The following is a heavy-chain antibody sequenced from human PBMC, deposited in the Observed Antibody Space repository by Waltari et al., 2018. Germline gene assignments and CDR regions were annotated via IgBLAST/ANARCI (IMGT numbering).Heavy chain of an antibody. V-gene: IGHV4-59*01. D-gene: IGHD3-10*01. CDR3: ARAGAPGPAFDI. J-gene: IGHJ3*02. Sequence: QVQLQESGPGLVKPSATLSLHCTVSGGSIRSYYRSWIRQPPGKGLEWIGYIYYSGSTNYNPSLKSRVTISVDTSKNQFSLKLSSVTAADTAVYYCARAGAPGPAFDIWGQGTMVTVSS. CDR1: GGSIRSYY. CDR2: IYYSGST.